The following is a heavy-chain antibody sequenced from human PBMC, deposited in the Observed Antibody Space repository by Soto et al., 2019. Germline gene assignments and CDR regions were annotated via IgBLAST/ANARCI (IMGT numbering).Heavy chain of an antibody. Sequence: TSETLSLTCTVSGGSISSYYWSWIRQPPGKGLEWIGYIYYSGSTNYNPSLKSRVTISVDTSKNQFSLKLSSVTAADTAVYYCARHPTTSGDRIDYWGQGTLVTVSS. CDR3: ARHPTTSGDRIDY. V-gene: IGHV4-59*08. CDR1: GGSISSYY. J-gene: IGHJ4*02. D-gene: IGHD2-21*02. CDR2: IYYSGST.